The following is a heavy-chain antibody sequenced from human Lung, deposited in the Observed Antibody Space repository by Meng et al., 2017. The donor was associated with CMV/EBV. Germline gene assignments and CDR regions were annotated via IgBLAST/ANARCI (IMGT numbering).Heavy chain of an antibody. V-gene: IGHV1-69*05. J-gene: IGHJ4*02. Sequence: SXXVSXXASGGTFSSYAISWVRQAPGQGLEWMGGIIPIFGTANYAQKFQGRVTITTDESTSTAYMELSSLRSEDTAVYYCAAGGQQLEYYFDYWAQGTLVTVSS. CDR2: IIPIFGTA. CDR3: AAGGQQLEYYFDY. D-gene: IGHD6-13*01. CDR1: GGTFSSYA.